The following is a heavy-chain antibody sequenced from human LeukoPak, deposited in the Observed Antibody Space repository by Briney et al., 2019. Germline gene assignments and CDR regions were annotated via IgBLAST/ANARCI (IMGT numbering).Heavy chain of an antibody. CDR1: GGSFNDYY. J-gene: IGHJ4*02. CDR3: ARDGIAVGRGPFDY. CDR2: INLRGST. Sequence: SETLSLTCAVYGGSFNDYYWNWIRQPPGKGLEWIGEINLRGSTTYNPSLKSRVTISLDESKNQFSLKLSSVTAADTAVYYCARDGIAVGRGPFDYWGQGTLVTVSS. V-gene: IGHV4-34*01. D-gene: IGHD6-19*01.